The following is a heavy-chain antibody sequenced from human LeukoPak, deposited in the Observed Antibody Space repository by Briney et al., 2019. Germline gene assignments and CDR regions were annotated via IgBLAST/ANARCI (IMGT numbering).Heavy chain of an antibody. V-gene: IGHV3-48*01. CDR2: ISSSSSTI. CDR3: AREENPFFESGYYGNDY. D-gene: IGHD3-3*01. Sequence: GGSLRLSCAASGFTFSIHSMNWVRQAPGKGLEWLSYISSSSSTISYADSVKGRFTISRDNSKNTLYLQMNSLRAEDTAVYYCAREENPFFESGYYGNDYWGQGTLVTVSS. J-gene: IGHJ4*02. CDR1: GFTFSIHS.